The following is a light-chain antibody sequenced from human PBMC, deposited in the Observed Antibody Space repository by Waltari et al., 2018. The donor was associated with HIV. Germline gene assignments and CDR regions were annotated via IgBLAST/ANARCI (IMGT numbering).Light chain of an antibody. CDR1: QTVNNK. CDR2: DAS. CDR3: QQNFSYPLT. J-gene: IGKJ3*01. Sequence: DIQMTQSPSSLSASVGDSVTITCRASQTVNNKLNWYQQKPGEAPKVVIYDASTLESGVPSRFRGGGSRTDFTLTITSLQLDDFATYFCQQNFSYPLTFGPGTKVDI. V-gene: IGKV1-39*01.